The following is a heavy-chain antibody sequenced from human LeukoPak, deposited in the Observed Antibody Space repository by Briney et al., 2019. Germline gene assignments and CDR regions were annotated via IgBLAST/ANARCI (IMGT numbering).Heavy chain of an antibody. CDR1: GFTFSSYA. CDR2: INGSGGST. Sequence: PGGSLRLSCAASGFTFSSYAMSWVRQAPGKGLEWVSAINGSGGSTYYADSVKGRFTISRDNSKNTLYLQMNSLRAEDTAVYYCAKAVSAAMVPYYFDYWGQGTLVTVSS. CDR3: AKAVSAAMVPYYFDY. V-gene: IGHV3-23*01. J-gene: IGHJ4*02. D-gene: IGHD5-18*01.